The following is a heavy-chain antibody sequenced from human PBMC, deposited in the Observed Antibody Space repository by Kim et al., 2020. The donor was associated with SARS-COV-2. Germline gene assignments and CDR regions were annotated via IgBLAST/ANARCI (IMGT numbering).Heavy chain of an antibody. CDR3: AKVDVLRFLEWLSPRGIFGMDV. V-gene: IGHV3-30*18. Sequence: GGSLRLSCAASGFTFSSYGMHWVRQAPGKGLEWVAVISYDGSNKYYADSVKGRFTISRDNSKNTLYLQMNSLRAEDTTVYYCAKVDVLRFLEWLSPRGIFGMDVWGQGTTVTVSS. J-gene: IGHJ6*02. CDR1: GFTFSSYG. D-gene: IGHD3-3*01. CDR2: ISYDGSNK.